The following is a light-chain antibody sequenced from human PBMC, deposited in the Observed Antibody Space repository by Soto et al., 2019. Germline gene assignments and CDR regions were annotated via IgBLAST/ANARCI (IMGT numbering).Light chain of an antibody. CDR2: DAS. CDR1: QDIKNY. J-gene: IGKJ4*01. Sequence: DIQMTQSPSSLSASVGDRVTITCQATQDIKNYLSWYQQKPGKAPKLLIYDASNLETGVPSRFIGSGSGTDFTFTITSLQPEDIERYFCQEYDDLPLTFGGGTKVEIK. CDR3: QEYDDLPLT. V-gene: IGKV1-33*01.